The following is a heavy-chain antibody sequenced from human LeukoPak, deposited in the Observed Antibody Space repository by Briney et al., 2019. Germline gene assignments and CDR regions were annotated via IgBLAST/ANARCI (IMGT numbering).Heavy chain of an antibody. V-gene: IGHV4-59*01. J-gene: IGHJ3*02. Sequence: SGTLSLTCTVSGGSISSYYWSWIRQPPGKGLERIGYIYYSGSTNYNPSLKSRVTISVDTSKNQFSLKLSSVTAADTAVYYCARYYYDSSGLNAFDIWGQGTWSPSLQ. CDR3: ARYYYDSSGLNAFDI. CDR1: GGSISSYY. CDR2: IYYSGST. D-gene: IGHD3-22*01.